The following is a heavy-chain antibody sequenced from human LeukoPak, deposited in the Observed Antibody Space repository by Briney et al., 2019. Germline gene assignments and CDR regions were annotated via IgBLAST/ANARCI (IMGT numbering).Heavy chain of an antibody. CDR1: GGSMTSHY. CDR3: ARERDNNWNRHFGY. J-gene: IGHJ4*02. CDR2: IYYSGST. Sequence: SETLSLTCTVSGGSMTSHYWSWIRQPPGKGLEWIGYIYYSGSTNYNPSLKSRVTISVDTSKSQFSLKLSSVTAADTAVYYCARERDNNWNRHFGYWGQGTLVTVSS. D-gene: IGHD1-20*01. V-gene: IGHV4-59*11.